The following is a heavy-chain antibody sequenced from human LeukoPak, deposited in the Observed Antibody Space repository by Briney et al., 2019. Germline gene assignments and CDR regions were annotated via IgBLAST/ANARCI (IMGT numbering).Heavy chain of an antibody. J-gene: IGHJ4*02. V-gene: IGHV1-46*01. CDR3: ARDRCYYDSSGPAEECYFDY. CDR1: GYTFTRYY. D-gene: IGHD3-22*01. CDR2: ISPSGAST. Sequence: ASVKVSCKASGYTFTRYYMHWVRQAPGQGLEWMGIISPSGASTSYAQKLQGRVTMTTDTSTSTAYMELRSLRSDDTAVYYCARDRCYYDSSGPAEECYFDYWGQGTLVTVSS.